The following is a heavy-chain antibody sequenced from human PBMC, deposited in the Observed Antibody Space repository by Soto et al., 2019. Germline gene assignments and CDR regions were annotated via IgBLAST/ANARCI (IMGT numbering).Heavy chain of an antibody. V-gene: IGHV3-48*01. CDR3: ARHHSMTFRGINFDY. CDR1: GFTFSSYS. Sequence: EVQLVESGGDFVQPGGSLRLSCAASGFTFSSYSINWVRQAPGKGLEWISYISSGGGTSHYADSVRGRFTISRDNARNSLSLQMNSLRAEDTAAYYCARHHSMTFRGINFDYWGQGALVTVSS. J-gene: IGHJ4*02. CDR2: ISSGGGTS. D-gene: IGHD3-16*01.